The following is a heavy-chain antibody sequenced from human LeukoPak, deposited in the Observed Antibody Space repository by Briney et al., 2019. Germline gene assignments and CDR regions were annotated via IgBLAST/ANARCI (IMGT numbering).Heavy chain of an antibody. CDR3: ARDVLGGFDY. Sequence: GGSLRLSCAAPGLTLSSSWASCVREAPGEGLEWVAHIKQDGSEKYYVDSVKGRFTISRDNAKNSLYLQMNSLRAEDSAVYYCARDVLGGFDYWGQGTLVTVSS. CDR1: GLTLSSSW. J-gene: IGHJ4*02. D-gene: IGHD2-8*01. V-gene: IGHV3-7*04. CDR2: IKQDGSEK.